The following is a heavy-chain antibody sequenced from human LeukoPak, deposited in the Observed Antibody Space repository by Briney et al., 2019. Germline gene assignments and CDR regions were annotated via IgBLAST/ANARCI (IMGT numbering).Heavy chain of an antibody. J-gene: IGHJ4*02. CDR1: GYTFTGYY. CDR2: INPNSGGT. CDR3: TRLKHYYDSSGYTHYFQY. Sequence: ASVKVSCKASGYTFTGYYIHWVRQAPGQGLEWVGWINPNSGGTNYAQKFQGRVTMTRDTSISTAYMELTRLRSDDTAVYYCTRLKHYYDSSGYTHYFQYWGQGTLVTVSS. D-gene: IGHD3-22*01. V-gene: IGHV1-2*02.